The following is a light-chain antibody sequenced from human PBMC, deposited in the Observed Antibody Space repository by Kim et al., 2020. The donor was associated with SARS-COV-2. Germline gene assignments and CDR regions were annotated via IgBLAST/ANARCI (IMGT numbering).Light chain of an antibody. J-gene: IGKJ1*01. CDR2: GVS. Sequence: LSPGARATLSCRASQSVSSRYLAWYQVKPGQAPRLLIYGVSSRATGIPDRFSGSGSGTDFTLTIYGLEPEDFAVYYCQRYGSSRTFGQGTKVDIK. CDR3: QRYGSSRT. V-gene: IGKV3-20*01. CDR1: QSVSSRY.